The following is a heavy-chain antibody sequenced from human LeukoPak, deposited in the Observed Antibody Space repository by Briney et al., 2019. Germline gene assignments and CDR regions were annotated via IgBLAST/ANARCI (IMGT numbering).Heavy chain of an antibody. CDR3: ALASGPNGGDY. V-gene: IGHV1-46*01. Sequence: ASVKVSCKASGYTFTSYYMHWVRQAPGQGLEWMGIINPSGGSTSYAQKFQGRVTMTRDTSTSTVYMELSSLRSEDTAVYYCALASGPNGGDYWGQGTLVTVSS. CDR2: INPSGGST. D-gene: IGHD2-8*01. J-gene: IGHJ4*02. CDR1: GYTFTSYY.